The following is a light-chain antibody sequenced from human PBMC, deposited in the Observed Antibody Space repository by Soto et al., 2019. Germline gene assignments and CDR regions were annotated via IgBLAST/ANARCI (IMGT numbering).Light chain of an antibody. CDR1: SSDIGGYDY. Sequence: QSVPTQPASVSGSPGQSITISCTGTSSDIGGYDYVSWYQQHPGKAPKLMIYEVSNRPSGVSNRFSGSKSGYTASLTISGLQAEDEADYYCCSYTSSNTRMFGGGTQLTVL. J-gene: IGLJ7*01. V-gene: IGLV2-14*03. CDR3: CSYTSSNTRM. CDR2: EVS.